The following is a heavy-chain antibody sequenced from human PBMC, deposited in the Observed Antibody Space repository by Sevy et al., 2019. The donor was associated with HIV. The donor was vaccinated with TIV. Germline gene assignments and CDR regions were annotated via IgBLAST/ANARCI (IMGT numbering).Heavy chain of an antibody. V-gene: IGHV1-69*13. CDR2: IIPVFGSA. J-gene: IGHJ6*02. D-gene: IGHD1-1*01. CDR1: GDTFGNYA. Sequence: ASVKVSCKASGDTFGNYAIAWVRQAPGQGLEWMGGIIPVFGSANSAQKFQDRVTITADVSTTTAYMELGSLRSEDTAVYYCARSNPDGYNYSYYYGMDVWGQGTTVTVSS. CDR3: ARSNPDGYNYSYYYGMDV.